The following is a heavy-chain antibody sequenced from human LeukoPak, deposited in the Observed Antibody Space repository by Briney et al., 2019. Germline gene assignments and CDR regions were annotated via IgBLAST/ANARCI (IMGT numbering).Heavy chain of an antibody. CDR2: IYPGDSDT. D-gene: IGHD3-16*01. V-gene: IGHV5-51*01. CDR1: GYSFTSYW. Sequence: PGESLKISCKGSGYSFTSYWIGWVRQMPGKGLEWMGIIYPGDSDTRYSPSFQGQVTISADKSISTAYLQWSSLKASDTAMYYCATATYYDYVWGSSTHNWFDPRGQGTLVTVSS. CDR3: ATATYYDYVWGSSTHNWFDP. J-gene: IGHJ5*02.